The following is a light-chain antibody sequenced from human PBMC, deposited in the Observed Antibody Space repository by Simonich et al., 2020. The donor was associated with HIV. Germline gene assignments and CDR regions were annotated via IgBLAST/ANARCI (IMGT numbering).Light chain of an antibody. CDR2: EGS. Sequence: QSALTQPASVSGSPGQSITISCTGTSSDVGRYNLVSWYQQHPGKAPKLMIYEGSKRPSGVSNRFSGSKSGNTASLTISGLQAEDEADYYCCSYAGDSTYVFGTGTKVTVL. CDR1: SSDVGRYNL. V-gene: IGLV2-23*01. CDR3: CSYAGDSTYV. J-gene: IGLJ1*01.